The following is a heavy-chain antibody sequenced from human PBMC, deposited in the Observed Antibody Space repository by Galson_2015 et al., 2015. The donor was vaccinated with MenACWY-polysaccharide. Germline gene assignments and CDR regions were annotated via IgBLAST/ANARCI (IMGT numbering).Heavy chain of an antibody. V-gene: IGHV3-21*01. D-gene: IGHD3-22*01. Sequence: SLRLSCAASGFTFSSYRMNWVRQAPGKGLEWVSSISSSSSYIYYADSVKGRFTISRDNAKNSLYLQMNSLRAEDTAVYYCARDRGIVGTDAFDIWGQGTMVTVSS. CDR3: ARDRGIVGTDAFDI. J-gene: IGHJ3*02. CDR2: ISSSSSYI. CDR1: GFTFSSYR.